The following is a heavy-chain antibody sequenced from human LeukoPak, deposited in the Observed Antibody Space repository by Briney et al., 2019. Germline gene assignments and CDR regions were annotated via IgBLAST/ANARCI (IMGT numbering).Heavy chain of an antibody. Sequence: ASVKVSCKASGYTFTGYYMHWVRQAPGQGLEWMGRINPNSGGTNYAQKFQGRVTMTRVTSISTAYMELSRLRSDDTAVYYCARVGYSSGWSDYWGQGTLVTVSS. D-gene: IGHD6-19*01. CDR2: INPNSGGT. CDR1: GYTFTGYY. CDR3: ARVGYSSGWSDY. J-gene: IGHJ4*02. V-gene: IGHV1-2*06.